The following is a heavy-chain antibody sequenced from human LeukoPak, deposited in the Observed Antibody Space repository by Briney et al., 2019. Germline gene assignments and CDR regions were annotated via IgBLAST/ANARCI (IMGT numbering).Heavy chain of an antibody. CDR3: ARTNSGYDFDY. V-gene: IGHV4-31*03. CDR2: IYYSGST. J-gene: IGHJ4*02. CDR1: GGSISSGGYY. D-gene: IGHD5-12*01. Sequence: PSETLSLTCTVSGGSISSGGYYWSWIRQHPGKGLEWIGYIYYSGSTYYNPSLESRVTISVDTSKNQFSLKLSSVTAADTAVYYCARTNSGYDFDYWGQGTLVTVSS.